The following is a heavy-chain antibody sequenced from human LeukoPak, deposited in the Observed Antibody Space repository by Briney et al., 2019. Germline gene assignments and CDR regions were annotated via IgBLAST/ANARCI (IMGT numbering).Heavy chain of an antibody. CDR1: GYTFTGSY. J-gene: IGHJ6*03. V-gene: IGHV1-2*02. CDR3: ARDWTLYYDILTGYREYYYYYMDV. D-gene: IGHD3-9*01. CDR2: INPNSGVT. Sequence: ASLKVSCKASGYTFTGSYMPWVRQAPGQGLEWMGWINPNSGVTNYAQKFQGRVTMTTDTSTSTAYMELRSLRSDDTAVYYCARDWTLYYDILTGYREYYYYYMDVWGKGTTVTISS.